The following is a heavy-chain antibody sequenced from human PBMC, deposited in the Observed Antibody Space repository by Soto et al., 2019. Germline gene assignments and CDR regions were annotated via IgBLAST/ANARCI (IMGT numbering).Heavy chain of an antibody. D-gene: IGHD6-6*01. V-gene: IGHV3-21*01. Sequence: GGSLRLSCAASGFTFSSYSMNWVRQAPGKGLEWVSSISSSSSYIYYADSVKGRFTISRDNAKNSLYLQMNSLRAEDTAVYYCARDFGSIAARRATPRDYWGQGTLVTVSS. J-gene: IGHJ4*02. CDR1: GFTFSSYS. CDR3: ARDFGSIAARRATPRDY. CDR2: ISSSSSYI.